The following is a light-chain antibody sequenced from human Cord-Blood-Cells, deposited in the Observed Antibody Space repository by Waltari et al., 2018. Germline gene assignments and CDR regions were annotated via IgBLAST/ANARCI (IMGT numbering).Light chain of an antibody. CDR3: CSYAGSSTWV. V-gene: IGLV2-23*01. J-gene: IGLJ3*02. CDR1: SNDVGSYNL. Sequence: QSALTQPASVSGSPGQSITISCTGTSNDVGSYNLVSWYQQHPGKAPKLMIYEGSKRPSGVSNRLSGSKSGNTASLTISGLQAEDEADYYCCSYAGSSTWVFGGGTKLTVL. CDR2: EGS.